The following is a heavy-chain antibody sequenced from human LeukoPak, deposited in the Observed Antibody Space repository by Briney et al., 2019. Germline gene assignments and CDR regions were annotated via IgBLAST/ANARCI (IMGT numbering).Heavy chain of an antibody. J-gene: IGHJ5*02. CDR2: IGGTSTFT. V-gene: IGHV3-11*03. Sequence: PGGSLRLSCAASGFSFSDFYMSWIRQAPGKGLEWVSYIGGTSTFTNYADSVKGRFSISRDNAKNALYLQMNSLRAEDSAVYYCARTLVAAPGTKGGPWGQGTLVTVSS. CDR1: GFSFSDFY. CDR3: ARTLVAAPGTKGGP. D-gene: IGHD6-13*01.